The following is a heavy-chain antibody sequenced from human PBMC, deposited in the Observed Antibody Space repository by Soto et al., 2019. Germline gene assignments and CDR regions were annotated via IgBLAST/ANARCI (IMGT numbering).Heavy chain of an antibody. CDR3: ARATESHSFDY. V-gene: IGHV4-31*01. J-gene: IGHJ4*02. Sequence: QVQLQESGPGLVKPSQTLSLTCTLSGASITSSGYYWSWIRLHPGEGLEWIGYIYYRGTTYYNPSLKSPVTISTDTSKKEFSLTLTSVTAADTAVYYCARATESHSFDYWGRGILVTVTS. CDR2: IYYRGTT. CDR1: GASITSSGYY.